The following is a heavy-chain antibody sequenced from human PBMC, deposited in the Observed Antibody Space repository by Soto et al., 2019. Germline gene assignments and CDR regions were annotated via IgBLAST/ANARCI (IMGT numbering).Heavy chain of an antibody. D-gene: IGHD3-10*02. CDR3: AKASGLFGEFDY. Sequence: EVQLLESGGGLVQPGGSLRLSCAASGFTFSSYAMSWVRQAPGKGLEWVSAISGRGGRTYHADSVKGRVTISRYNSKNTLYLQMNSLRPQDTAVYSCAKASGLFGEFDYWGQGTLVTVSS. CDR1: GFTFSSYA. J-gene: IGHJ4*02. V-gene: IGHV3-23*01. CDR2: ISGRGGRT.